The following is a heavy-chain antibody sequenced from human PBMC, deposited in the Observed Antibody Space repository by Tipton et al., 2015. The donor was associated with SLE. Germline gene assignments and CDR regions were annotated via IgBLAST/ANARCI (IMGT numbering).Heavy chain of an antibody. CDR2: LYYRGST. D-gene: IGHD3-10*01. Sequence: TLSLTCTVSGASISTSAYYWGWISQPPGKGLEWIGSLYYRGSTYYNPSLKSRVTISVDTSRNQFSLNLSSVTAADTAVYYCARHRSGSYYFWGQGTLVTVSS. CDR1: GASISTSAYY. V-gene: IGHV4-39*07. J-gene: IGHJ4*02. CDR3: ARHRSGSYYF.